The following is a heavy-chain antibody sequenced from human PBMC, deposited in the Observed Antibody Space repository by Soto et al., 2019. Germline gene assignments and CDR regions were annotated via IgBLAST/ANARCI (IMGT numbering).Heavy chain of an antibody. CDR2: IKPDGSDK. CDR3: ARGSSNAFDI. J-gene: IGHJ3*02. CDR1: GFSFYNDW. Sequence: EVQLVESGGSLVQPGESLRLSCAASGFSFYNDWMNWVRQAPGKRPEWVANIKPDGSDKNYVDSVKGRFTLSRDNAKNSLFLQMNSLRAEDTAVYYCARGSSNAFDIWGQGTMVTVSS. V-gene: IGHV3-7*02.